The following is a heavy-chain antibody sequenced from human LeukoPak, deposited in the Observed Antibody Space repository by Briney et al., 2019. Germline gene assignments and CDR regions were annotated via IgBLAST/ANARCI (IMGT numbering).Heavy chain of an antibody. CDR3: ARLSILSSYYGSGKSGHYYYYYMDV. V-gene: IGHV5-51*01. D-gene: IGHD3-10*01. CDR2: IYPDDSDT. CDR1: GYSFTSYW. J-gene: IGHJ6*03. Sequence: GESLKISCKGSGYSFTSYWIGWVRQMPRKGLEWMGIIYPDDSDTRYSPSFQGQVTISADKSISTAYLQWSSLKASDTAMYYCARLSILSSYYGSGKSGHYYYYYMDVWGKGTTVTISS.